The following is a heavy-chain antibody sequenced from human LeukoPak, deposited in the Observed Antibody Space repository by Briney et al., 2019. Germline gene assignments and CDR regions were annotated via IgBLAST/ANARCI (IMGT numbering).Heavy chain of an antibody. Sequence: GGSLRLSCAASGFTFDDYAMHWVRQAPGKGLEWVSGISWNSGSIGYADSVKGRFTISRDNAKNSLYLQMNSLRAEDTALYYCARDKVVITSDAFDIWGQGTMVTVSS. CDR1: GFTFDDYA. J-gene: IGHJ3*02. V-gene: IGHV3-9*01. CDR3: ARDKVVITSDAFDI. CDR2: ISWNSGSI. D-gene: IGHD3-22*01.